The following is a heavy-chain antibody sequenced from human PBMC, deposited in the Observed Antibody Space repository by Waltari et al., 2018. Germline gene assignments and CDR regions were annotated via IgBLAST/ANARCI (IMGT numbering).Heavy chain of an antibody. CDR1: GFTFSNAW. D-gene: IGHD3-3*01. Sequence: EVQLVESGGGLVKPGGSLRLSCAASGFTFSNAWMSWVRQAPGQGPGWVGRIKSKTDGGTTEYAAPVKGRFTISRDDSKNTLYLQMNSLKTEDTAVYYCTTDRSYDFWSGYWKTVDYWGQGTLVTVSS. V-gene: IGHV3-15*01. CDR2: IKSKTDGGTT. J-gene: IGHJ4*02. CDR3: TTDRSYDFWSGYWKTVDY.